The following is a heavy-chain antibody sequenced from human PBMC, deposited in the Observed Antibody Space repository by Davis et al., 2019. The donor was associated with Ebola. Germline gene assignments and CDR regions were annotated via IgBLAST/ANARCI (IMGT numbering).Heavy chain of an antibody. CDR2: IYYSGST. V-gene: IGHV4-59*12. Sequence: SETLSLTCTVSGGSISSYYWSWIRPPPGKGLEWIGYIYYSGSTNYNPSLKSRVTISVDTSKNQFSLKLSSVTAADTAVYYCARVGYQLRWGYYYGMDVWGQGTTVTVSS. CDR3: ARVGYQLRWGYYYGMDV. CDR1: GGSISSYY. D-gene: IGHD2-2*01. J-gene: IGHJ6*02.